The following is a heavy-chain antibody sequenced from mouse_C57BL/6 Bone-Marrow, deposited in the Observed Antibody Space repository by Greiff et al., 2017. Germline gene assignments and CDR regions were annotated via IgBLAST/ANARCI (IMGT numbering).Heavy chain of an antibody. CDR2: ISDGGSYT. CDR3: ARAIWVVATRAWFAY. D-gene: IGHD1-1*01. Sequence: EVMLVESGGGLVKPGGSLKLSCAASGFTFSSYAMSWVRQTPEKRLEWVATISDGGSYTYYPDNVKGRFTISRDNAKNNLYLQMSHLKSEDTAMYYCARAIWVVATRAWFAYWGQGTLVTVSA. V-gene: IGHV5-4*03. J-gene: IGHJ3*01. CDR1: GFTFSSYA.